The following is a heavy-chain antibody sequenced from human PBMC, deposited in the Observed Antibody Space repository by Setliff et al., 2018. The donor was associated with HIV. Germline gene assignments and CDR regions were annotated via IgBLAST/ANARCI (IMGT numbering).Heavy chain of an antibody. V-gene: IGHV4-4*02. CDR3: ASRGIVVVTMSMPDEFFVH. J-gene: IGHJ1*01. CDR2: IYQSGTT. Sequence: KPSETLSLTCEVSGGSISSTKWWNWVRQPPGKGLEWIGEIYQSGTTNYNPSLKSRVTMSVDTSNNQFSLELSSVTAADTAVYYCASRGIVVVTMSMPDEFFVHWGHGTLVTVSS. CDR1: GGSISSTKW. D-gene: IGHD2-21*02.